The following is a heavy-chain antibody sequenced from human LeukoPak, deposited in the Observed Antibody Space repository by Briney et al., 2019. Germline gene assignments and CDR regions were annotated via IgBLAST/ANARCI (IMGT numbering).Heavy chain of an antibody. V-gene: IGHV3-7*01. Sequence: PGGSLRLSCVASGFTFSNYWMNWVRQAPGKGLEWVANIKQDGSEKYYVDSVKGRFTISRHNAKNSLYLQMNSLRAEDTAVYYCAGGWITGWFTGWFDPWGQGTLVTVSS. D-gene: IGHD6-19*01. CDR1: GFTFSNYW. J-gene: IGHJ5*02. CDR2: IKQDGSEK. CDR3: AGGWITGWFTGWFDP.